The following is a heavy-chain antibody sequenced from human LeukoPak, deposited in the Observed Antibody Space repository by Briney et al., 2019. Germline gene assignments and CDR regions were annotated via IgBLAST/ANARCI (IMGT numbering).Heavy chain of an antibody. CDR2: MNPNSGNT. Sequence: GASVKVSCKASGYTFTSYDINWVRQATGQGLEWMGWMNPNSGNTGYAQKFQGRVTMTRNTSISTAYMELSSLKSEDTAVYYCARGRRDSSCYWLFNPTTTYYFDYWGQGTLVTVSS. CDR3: ARGRRDSSCYWLFNPTTTYYFDY. CDR1: GYTFTSYD. D-gene: IGHD3-22*01. J-gene: IGHJ4*02. V-gene: IGHV1-8*01.